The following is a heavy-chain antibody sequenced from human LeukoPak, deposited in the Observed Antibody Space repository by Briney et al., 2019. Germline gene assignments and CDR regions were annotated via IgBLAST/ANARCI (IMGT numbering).Heavy chain of an antibody. Sequence: SETLSLTCAVYGGSFSNYYWNWIRQPPGKGLEWSGEINHSGSTISVDTSKNQFSLRLSSVTAADTAVYYCARTMVRGVIIGRPFDYWGQGTLVTVSS. CDR2: INHSGS. CDR3: ARTMVRGVIIGRPFDY. CDR1: GGSFSNYY. D-gene: IGHD3-10*01. V-gene: IGHV4-34*01. J-gene: IGHJ4*02.